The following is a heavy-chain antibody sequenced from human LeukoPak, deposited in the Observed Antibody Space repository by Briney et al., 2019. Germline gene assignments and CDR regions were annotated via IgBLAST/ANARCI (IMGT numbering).Heavy chain of an antibody. Sequence: GGSLRLSCAASGFTVSSNYLSWVRQAPGKGLEWVSLLYSGGSTYYADSVKGRFTISRDNSKNTLYLQMNSLRAEDTAVYYCASRDKGYYYGMDVWGQGTTVTVSS. J-gene: IGHJ6*02. CDR3: ASRDKGYYYGMDV. D-gene: IGHD5-24*01. CDR2: LYSGGST. CDR1: GFTVSSNY. V-gene: IGHV3-66*01.